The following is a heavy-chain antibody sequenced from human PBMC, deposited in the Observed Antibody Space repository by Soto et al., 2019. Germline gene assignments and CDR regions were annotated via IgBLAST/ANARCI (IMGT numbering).Heavy chain of an antibody. Sequence: ASVEVSCKXSGGTFSSYAISWVRQAPGQGLEWMGGIIPIFGTANYAQKFQGRVTITADESTSTAYMELSSLRSEDTAVYYCARITMVRGVISYYYYGMDVWGQGTTVTVSS. D-gene: IGHD3-10*01. CDR3: ARITMVRGVISYYYYGMDV. CDR2: IIPIFGTA. J-gene: IGHJ6*02. V-gene: IGHV1-69*13. CDR1: GGTFSSYA.